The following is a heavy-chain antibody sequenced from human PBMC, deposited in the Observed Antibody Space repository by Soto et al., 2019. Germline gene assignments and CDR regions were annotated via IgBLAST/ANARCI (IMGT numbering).Heavy chain of an antibody. Sequence: GALRLSCAASGFTFSSYAMSWVRQAPGKGLEWVSTISGSGGSTYYADSVKGRFTISRDISKNTLYLQMNSLRAEDTAVYYCAKAGTYPSYYFDYWGQGALVTVSS. D-gene: IGHD6-19*01. V-gene: IGHV3-23*01. J-gene: IGHJ4*02. CDR2: ISGSGGST. CDR3: AKAGTYPSYYFDY. CDR1: GFTFSSYA.